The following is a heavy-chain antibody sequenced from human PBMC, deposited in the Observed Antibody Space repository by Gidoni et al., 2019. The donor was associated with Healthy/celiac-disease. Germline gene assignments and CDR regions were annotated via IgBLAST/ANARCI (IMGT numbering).Heavy chain of an antibody. CDR1: GFTFSSYS. CDR3: ARVGDDILTGYYNGYFQH. D-gene: IGHD3-9*01. Sequence: EVQLVESGGGLVQPGGSLRLSCAASGFTFSSYSMNCVRQAPGKGLEWVSYISSSSSTIYYADSVKGRFTISRDNAKNSLYLQMNSLRDEDTAVYYCARVGDDILTGYYNGYFQHWGQGTLVTVSS. J-gene: IGHJ1*01. V-gene: IGHV3-48*02. CDR2: ISSSSSTI.